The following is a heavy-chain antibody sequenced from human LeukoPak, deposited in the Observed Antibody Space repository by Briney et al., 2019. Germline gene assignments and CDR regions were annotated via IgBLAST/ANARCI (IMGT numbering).Heavy chain of an antibody. Sequence: KPSQTLSLTCTVSGGSISSGSYYWSWIRQPAGKGLEWIGRIYTSGSTNYNPSLKSRVTISVDTSENQFSLKLSSVTAADTAVYYCATVWEHGDYWGQGTLVTVSS. CDR2: IYTSGST. J-gene: IGHJ4*02. CDR3: ATVWEHGDY. CDR1: GGSISSGSYY. V-gene: IGHV4-61*02. D-gene: IGHD1-26*01.